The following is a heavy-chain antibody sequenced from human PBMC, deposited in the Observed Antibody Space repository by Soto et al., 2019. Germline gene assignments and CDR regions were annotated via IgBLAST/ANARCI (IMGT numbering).Heavy chain of an antibody. D-gene: IGHD3-16*01. Sequence: QVQLVESGGGLVEPGGSVRLSCAASGFSVGDNYMTWIRQAPGKGLEWLSYSSSSGGYTNYAESVKGRFTISRDNAKNSLYLQMGSLRAEDTAVYFCARSSGRRHVFTFDYGLDVWGQGTTVTVSS. CDR2: SSSSGGYT. CDR1: GFSVGDNY. J-gene: IGHJ6*02. CDR3: ARSSGRRHVFTFDYGLDV. V-gene: IGHV3-11*06.